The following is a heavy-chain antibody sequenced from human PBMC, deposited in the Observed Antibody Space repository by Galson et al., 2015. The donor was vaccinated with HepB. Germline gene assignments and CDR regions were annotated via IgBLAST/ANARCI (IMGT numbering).Heavy chain of an antibody. CDR3: ASTGPSSSWTPPSFDY. D-gene: IGHD6-13*01. V-gene: IGHV1-69*06. J-gene: IGHJ4*02. Sequence: SVKVSCKASGGTFSSYAISWVRQAPGQGLEWMGGIIPIFGTANYAQKFQGRVTVTADKSTSTAYMELSSLRSEDTAVYYCASTGPSSSWTPPSFDYWGQGTLVTVSS. CDR2: IIPIFGTA. CDR1: GGTFSSYA.